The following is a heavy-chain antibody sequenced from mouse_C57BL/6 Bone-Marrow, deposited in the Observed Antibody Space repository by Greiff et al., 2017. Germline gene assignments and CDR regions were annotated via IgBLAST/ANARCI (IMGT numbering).Heavy chain of an antibody. CDR2: INPSSGYT. V-gene: IGHV1-7*01. D-gene: IGHD1-1*01. CDR1: GYTFTSYW. CDR3: ERWGTTVGMDY. Sequence: VQLQQSGAELVKPGASVKLSCKASGYTFTSYWMHWVKQRPGQGLEWIGYINPSSGYTKYNQKFKDKATLTADKSSSTAYMQLSRLTYEDAAVYYCERWGTTVGMDYWGQGTSVTVCS. J-gene: IGHJ4*01.